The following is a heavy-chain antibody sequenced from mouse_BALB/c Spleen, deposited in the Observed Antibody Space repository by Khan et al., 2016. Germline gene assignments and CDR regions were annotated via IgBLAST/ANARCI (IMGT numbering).Heavy chain of an antibody. J-gene: IGHJ3*01. CDR2: ISDGGSYT. V-gene: IGHV5-4*02. D-gene: IGHD2-4*01. CDR3: AREGLRRGFAY. Sequence: EVELVESGGGLVKPGGSLKLSCAASGFTFSDYYMYWVRQTPEKRLEWVATISDGGSYTYYPDSVKGRLTSSRDNDKNNLYLQQSSLKSEDTAMYYCAREGLRRGFAYWGQGTLVTVSA. CDR1: GFTFSDYY.